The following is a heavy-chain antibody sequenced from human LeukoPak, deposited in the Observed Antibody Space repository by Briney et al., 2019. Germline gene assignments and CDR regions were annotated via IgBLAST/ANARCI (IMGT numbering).Heavy chain of an antibody. CDR1: GGSFSGYY. D-gene: IGHD3-22*01. V-gene: IGHV4-34*01. Sequence: PSETLSLTCAVYGGSFSGYYWSWIRQPPGKGLEWIGEINHSRNTNYNPSLKSRVTISVDTSKNQFSLKLSSVTAADTAVYYCARGTLRYYYDSSGYSHFDYWGQGTLVTVSS. CDR3: ARGTLRYYYDSSGYSHFDY. J-gene: IGHJ4*02. CDR2: INHSRNT.